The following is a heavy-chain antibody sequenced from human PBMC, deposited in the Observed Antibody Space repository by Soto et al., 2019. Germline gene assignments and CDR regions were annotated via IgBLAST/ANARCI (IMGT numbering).Heavy chain of an antibody. CDR3: ITDSYSTIIIVRFDY. V-gene: IGHV3-15*07. J-gene: IGHJ4*01. CDR1: GFTFSNAW. CDR2: IKSKTDGGTT. Sequence: GGSLRLSCAASGFTFSNAWINWVRQAPGKGLEWVGRIKSKTDGGTTDYAEPVKGRFAISRDDSNNMVYLQMNSLKIEYTAVYYCITDSYSTIIIVRFDYWGHGTLVTVSS. D-gene: IGHD3-22*01.